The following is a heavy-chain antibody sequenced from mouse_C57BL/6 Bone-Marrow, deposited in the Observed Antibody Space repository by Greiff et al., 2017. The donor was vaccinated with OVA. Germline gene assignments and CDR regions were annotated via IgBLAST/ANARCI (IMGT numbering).Heavy chain of an antibody. Sequence: VQLQESGPGLVQPSQSLSITCTVSGFSLTSYGVHWVRQSPGKGLEWLGVIWSGGSTDYNAAFISRLSISKDNSKSQVFFKMNSLQADDTARYYCARASPDGYYGYFEVWGTGTTVTVSS. CDR2: IWSGGST. CDR1: GFSLTSYG. D-gene: IGHD2-3*01. V-gene: IGHV2-2*01. CDR3: ARASPDGYYGYFEV. J-gene: IGHJ1*03.